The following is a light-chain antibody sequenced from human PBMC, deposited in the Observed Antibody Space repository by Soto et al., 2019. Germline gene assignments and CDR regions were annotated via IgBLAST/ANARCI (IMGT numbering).Light chain of an antibody. V-gene: IGKV3-11*01. CDR3: FQLSNRGP. Sequence: EIGWTRAPATLAVSPGERATLSCRASQSVGNSLAWYQQQPGQAPRLLIYDASIRATGIPDRFSGSGSGTDFPFTIRSIETEDFAVYSCFQLSNRGPFARGT. CDR1: QSVGNS. J-gene: IGKJ1*01. CDR2: DAS.